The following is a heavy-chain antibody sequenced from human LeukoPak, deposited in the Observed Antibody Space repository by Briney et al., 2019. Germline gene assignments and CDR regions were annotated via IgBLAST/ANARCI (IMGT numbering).Heavy chain of an antibody. CDR2: INWNGGST. CDR3: ARDSDFWSGYPVDY. D-gene: IGHD3-3*01. CDR1: GFTFDDYG. Sequence: PGGSLRLSCAASGFTFDDYGMSRVRQAPGKGLEWVSGINWNGGSTGYADSVKGRFTISRDNAKNSLYLQMNSLRAEDTALYYCARDSDFWSGYPVDYWGQGTLVTVSS. J-gene: IGHJ4*02. V-gene: IGHV3-20*04.